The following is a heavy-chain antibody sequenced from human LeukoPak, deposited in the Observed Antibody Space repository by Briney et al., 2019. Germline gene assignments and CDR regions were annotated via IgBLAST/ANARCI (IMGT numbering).Heavy chain of an antibody. Sequence: PGGSLRLSCAASGFTFSNAWMNWVRQAPGKGLEWVGRIKSKTDGGTTDYAAPVKGRFTISRDDSKNTLYLQMNSLKTEDTAVYYCTTGFYYDTSGYGVDHWGQGALVTVSS. D-gene: IGHD3-22*01. CDR1: GFTFSNAW. J-gene: IGHJ4*02. V-gene: IGHV3-15*07. CDR2: IKSKTDGGTT. CDR3: TTGFYYDTSGYGVDH.